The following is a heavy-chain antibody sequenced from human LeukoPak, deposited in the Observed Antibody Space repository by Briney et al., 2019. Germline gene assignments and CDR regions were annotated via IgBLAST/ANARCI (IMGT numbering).Heavy chain of an antibody. D-gene: IGHD3-10*01. CDR2: TWFDGSNK. CDR1: GFTFGSYG. CDR3: AKLGRNYFDY. J-gene: IGHJ4*02. Sequence: GGSLRLSCVASGFTFGSYGMHWVRQAPGKGPEWVAVTWFDGSNKYYADSVKGRFTISRDNAKNSLYLQMNSLRAEDTAVYYCAKLGRNYFDYWGQGTLVTVSS. V-gene: IGHV3-33*03.